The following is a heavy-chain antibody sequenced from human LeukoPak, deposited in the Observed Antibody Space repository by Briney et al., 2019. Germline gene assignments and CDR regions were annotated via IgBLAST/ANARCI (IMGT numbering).Heavy chain of an antibody. CDR2: IYHSGST. CDR1: GGSFSGYY. Sequence: PSETLSLTCAVYGGSFSGYYWSWIRQPPGKGLEWIGSIYHSGSTYYNPSLKSRVTISVDTSKNQFSLKLSSVTAADTAVYYCASWGYCSSTSCYIFDYWGQGTLVTVSS. CDR3: ASWGYCSSTSCYIFDY. J-gene: IGHJ4*02. V-gene: IGHV4-34*01. D-gene: IGHD2-2*02.